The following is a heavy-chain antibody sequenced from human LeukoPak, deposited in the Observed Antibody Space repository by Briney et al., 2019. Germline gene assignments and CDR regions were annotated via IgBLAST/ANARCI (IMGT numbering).Heavy chain of an antibody. Sequence: GGSLRLSCAASGFTFSDYYMSWIRQAPGKGLEWVSYISSSGSTIYYADSVKGRLTISRDNAKNSLYLQMNSLRAEDTAVYYCARGQRHRKYSMLYYYYGMDVWGQGTTVTVSS. V-gene: IGHV3-11*01. CDR1: GFTFSDYY. CDR2: ISSSGSTI. J-gene: IGHJ6*02. CDR3: ARGQRHRKYSMLYYYYGMDV. D-gene: IGHD6-6*01.